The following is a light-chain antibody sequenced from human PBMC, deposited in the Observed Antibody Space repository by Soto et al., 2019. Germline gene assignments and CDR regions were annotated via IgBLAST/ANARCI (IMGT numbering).Light chain of an antibody. CDR1: QSISTW. V-gene: IGKV1-5*03. CDR3: QQYNGYPHT. J-gene: IGKJ2*01. Sequence: DIQMTQSPSTLSASVGDRVTITCRASQSISTWLAWYQQKPGKAPKLLIYKASSLRNGVPSRFSGSSSGKELTLTIYSLQPDDFASYYCQQYNGYPHTFGQGTKLEIK. CDR2: KAS.